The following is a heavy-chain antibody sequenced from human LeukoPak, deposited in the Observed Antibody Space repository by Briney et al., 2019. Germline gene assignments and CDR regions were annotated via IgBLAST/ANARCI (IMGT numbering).Heavy chain of an antibody. J-gene: IGHJ4*02. V-gene: IGHV4-59*12. D-gene: IGHD3-3*01. CDR1: GGSISSYY. CDR2: IYYSGST. CDR3: ASAQVYGVVPYYFDY. Sequence: SETLSLTCTVSGGSISSYYWSWIRQPPGKGLEWIGYIYYSGSTNYNPSLKSRVTISVDTSKNQFSLKLSSVTAADTAVYYCASAQVYGVVPYYFDYWGQGTLVTVSS.